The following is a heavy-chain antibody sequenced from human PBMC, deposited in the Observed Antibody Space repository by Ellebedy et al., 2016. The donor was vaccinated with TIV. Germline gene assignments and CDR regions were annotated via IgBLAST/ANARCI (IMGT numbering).Heavy chain of an antibody. CDR1: SDSISTPYYY. J-gene: IGHJ5*02. CDR3: ARHVAAADINWFDP. CDR2: LYYSGST. D-gene: IGHD6-13*01. Sequence: MPSETLSLTCTVSSDSISTPYYYWGWIRQPPGKRLEWIGSLYYSGSTYYNPSLKSRVTISVDTSKNQFSLKLNSVTVADTAVYYCARHVAAADINWFDPWGQGTLVTVSS. V-gene: IGHV4-39*01.